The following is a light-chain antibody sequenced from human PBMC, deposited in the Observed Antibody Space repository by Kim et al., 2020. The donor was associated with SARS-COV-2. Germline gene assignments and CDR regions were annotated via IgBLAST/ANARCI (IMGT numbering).Light chain of an antibody. CDR3: QQYNDYPWT. Sequence: ITNYLVWYQQKPGKAPNLLIYDASNLEGGVPSRFSGSGSATQFTLTISSLQPDDAATYYCQQYNDYPWTFGRGTKVDIK. CDR1: ITNY. CDR2: DAS. J-gene: IGKJ1*01. V-gene: IGKV1-5*01.